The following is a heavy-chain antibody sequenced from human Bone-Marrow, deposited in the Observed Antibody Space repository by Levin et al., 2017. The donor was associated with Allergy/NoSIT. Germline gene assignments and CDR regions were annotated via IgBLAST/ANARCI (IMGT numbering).Heavy chain of an antibody. CDR2: ISWNSGTV. Sequence: LSLTCVGFEFNFGDAAMHWVRQAPGKGLEWVSGISWNSGTVAYAESVKGRFTISRDNAKNSLYLQMNSLRAEDTALYYCAKEKDRDGLPLAYGLDVWGQGTTVTVSS. CDR3: AKEKDRDGLPLAYGLDV. D-gene: IGHD3-10*01. V-gene: IGHV3-9*01. CDR1: EFNFGDAA. J-gene: IGHJ6*02.